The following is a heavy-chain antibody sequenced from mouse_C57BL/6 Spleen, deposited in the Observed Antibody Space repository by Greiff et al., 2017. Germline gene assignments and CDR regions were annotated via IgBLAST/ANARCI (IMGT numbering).Heavy chain of an antibody. J-gene: IGHJ4*01. CDR3: ARGDSSGYVEYYAMDC. CDR1: GYTFTSYW. D-gene: IGHD3-2*02. Sequence: VQLQQPGAELVKPGASVKLSCKASGYTFTSYWMHWVKQRPGQGLEWIGMIHPNSGSTNYNEKFKSKATLTVDKSSSTAYMQLSSLTSRDAAVYYSARGDSSGYVEYYAMDCWGQGTSVTVSS. CDR2: IHPNSGST. V-gene: IGHV1-64*01.